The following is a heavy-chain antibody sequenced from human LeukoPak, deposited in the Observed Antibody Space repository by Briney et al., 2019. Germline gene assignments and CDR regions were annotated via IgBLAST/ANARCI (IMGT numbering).Heavy chain of an antibody. V-gene: IGHV1-2*02. J-gene: IGHJ4*02. Sequence: ASVKVSCKASGYTFTGYYMHWVRQAPGQGLEWMGWINPNSGGTNYAQKFQGRVTMTRDTSISTAYMELSRLRSDDTAVYYCGRDVPFGEGYFDYWGQGTLVTVSS. CDR1: GYTFTGYY. CDR3: GRDVPFGEGYFDY. CDR2: INPNSGGT. D-gene: IGHD3-10*01.